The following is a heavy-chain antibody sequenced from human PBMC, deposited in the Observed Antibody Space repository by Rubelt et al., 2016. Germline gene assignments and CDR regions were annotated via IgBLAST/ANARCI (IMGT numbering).Heavy chain of an antibody. CDR2: ISHDGIKE. D-gene: IGHD3-22*01. CDR1: GFTFSSFG. V-gene: IGHV3-33*05. Sequence: GFTFSSFGIHWVRQAPGKGLEWVSFISHDGIKEYYEDSVKGRFIVSRDNFKNTLYLQMNSLRAEDTAVYYCARESPYYDSSGASSPGDYWGQGTLVTVSS. CDR3: ARESPYYDSSGASSPGDY. J-gene: IGHJ4*02.